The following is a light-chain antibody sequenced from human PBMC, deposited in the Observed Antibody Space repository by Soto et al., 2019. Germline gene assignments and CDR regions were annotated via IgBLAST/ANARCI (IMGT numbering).Light chain of an antibody. J-gene: IGLJ1*01. CDR2: DVS. CDR1: SSDVGGYNY. V-gene: IGLV2-14*01. Sequence: LTQPASVTGSPGQSITISCTGTSSDVGGYNYVSWYQQHPGKAPKLMIYDVSNRPSGVSNRFSGSKSGNTASLTISGLQAEDEADYYCSSYTSSSTLEVFGTGTKVTVL. CDR3: SSYTSSSTLEV.